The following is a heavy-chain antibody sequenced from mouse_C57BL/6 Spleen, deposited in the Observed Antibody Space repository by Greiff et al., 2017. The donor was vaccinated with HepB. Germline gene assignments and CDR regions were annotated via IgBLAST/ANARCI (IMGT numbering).Heavy chain of an antibody. D-gene: IGHD1-1*01. Sequence: QVQLQQPGAELVRPGSSVKLSCKASGYTFTSYWMDWVKQRPGQGLEWIGNIYPSDSETHYNQKFKDKATLTVDKSSSTAYMQLSILTSEDSAVYYCARDYYGSRAWFAYWGQGTLVTVSA. CDR1: GYTFTSYW. V-gene: IGHV1-61*01. J-gene: IGHJ3*01. CDR2: IYPSDSET. CDR3: ARDYYGSRAWFAY.